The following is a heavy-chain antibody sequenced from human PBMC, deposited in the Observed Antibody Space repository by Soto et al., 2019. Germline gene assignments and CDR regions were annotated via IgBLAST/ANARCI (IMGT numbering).Heavy chain of an antibody. D-gene: IGHD6-13*01. J-gene: IGHJ6*02. CDR1: GYNFTRFG. CDR2: MGAHSGHT. CDR3: GREGQQLDQEDYYKFNGMDV. Sequence: QFQLVQSGAEVKKPGASVKVSCKASGYNFTRFGISWVRQAPGHGLEWMGWMGAHSGHTRQAQKFQGRLTMTADASMNTAYIYLRSLTSDDTALYYCGREGQQLDQEDYYKFNGMDVWGQGTTVIVSS. V-gene: IGHV1-18*01.